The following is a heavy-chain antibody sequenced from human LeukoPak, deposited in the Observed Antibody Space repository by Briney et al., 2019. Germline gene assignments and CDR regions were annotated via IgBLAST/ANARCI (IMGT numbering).Heavy chain of an antibody. CDR3: ARPYYYDSRIDP. J-gene: IGHJ5*02. Sequence: SETLSLTCTLPGGSTSSYSWSWIRHPPEGGLEWMGYIYTSGSTNYNPSLKSRATMSADTSKNQLSLKLSSVTAADTAVYYCARPYYYDSRIDPWGQGILVTVSS. CDR1: GGSTSSYS. CDR2: IYTSGST. V-gene: IGHV4-4*09. D-gene: IGHD3-22*01.